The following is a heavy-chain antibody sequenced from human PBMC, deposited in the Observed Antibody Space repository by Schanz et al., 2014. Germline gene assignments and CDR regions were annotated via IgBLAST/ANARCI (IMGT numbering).Heavy chain of an antibody. Sequence: EVQLVESGGGLVQPGGSLRLSCAASGFTLSNSDMHWVRQGTGKGLEWVSTIGYLGDTYYPDSVKGRFTVYRDSGQNSLYLQMSSVRAADKAGNYCARRTDSILHYWGQGALVTVSS. CDR3: ARRTDSILHY. J-gene: IGHJ4*02. CDR2: IGYLGDT. V-gene: IGHV3-13*01. CDR1: GFTLSNSD.